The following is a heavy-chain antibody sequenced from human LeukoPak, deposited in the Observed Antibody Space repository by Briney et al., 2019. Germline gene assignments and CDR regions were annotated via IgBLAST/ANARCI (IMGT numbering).Heavy chain of an antibody. CDR2: ISSSSSYI. V-gene: IGHV3-21*01. D-gene: IGHD6-6*01. J-gene: IGHJ3*02. CDR1: GFTFNTYG. CDR3: ARDPEEYSSPSGAFDI. Sequence: KPGGSLRLSCAASGFTFNTYGMNWFRQAPGRGLEWVSSISSSSSYIYYADSVKGRFTISRDNAKNSLYLQMNSLRAEDTAVYYCARDPEEYSSPSGAFDIWGQGTMVTVSS.